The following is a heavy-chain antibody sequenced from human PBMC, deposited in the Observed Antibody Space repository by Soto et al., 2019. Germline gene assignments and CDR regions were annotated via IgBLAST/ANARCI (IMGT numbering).Heavy chain of an antibody. D-gene: IGHD4-17*01. CDR3: ARELDPYYGGNSLSLDY. CDR1: GGSFSTYG. Sequence: QVQLVQSGAEVKKPGSSVKVSCKASGGSFSTYGINWVRLAPGQGLEWMGGIIPKFGTTNYAQKFRGRVTITADESTNTAYMELNYLTSEDTAVYFRARELDPYYGGNSLSLDYWGQGTLVTVSS. J-gene: IGHJ4*02. CDR2: IIPKFGTT. V-gene: IGHV1-69*13.